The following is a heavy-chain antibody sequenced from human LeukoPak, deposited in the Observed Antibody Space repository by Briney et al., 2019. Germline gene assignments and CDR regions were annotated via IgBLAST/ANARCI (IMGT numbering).Heavy chain of an antibody. CDR1: GYSFSSYW. CDR3: ARAPLDSSGNHWGVWFDP. V-gene: IGHV5-51*01. J-gene: IGHJ5*02. Sequence: GESLKISCKGSGYSFSSYWIGWVRQMPGKGLEWMGIIYPGHSDTKYSPSFQGQVTMSADRSINTAYLQWSSLKASDTAIYYCARAPLDSSGNHWGVWFDPWGQGALVTVSS. D-gene: IGHD3-22*01. CDR2: IYPGHSDT.